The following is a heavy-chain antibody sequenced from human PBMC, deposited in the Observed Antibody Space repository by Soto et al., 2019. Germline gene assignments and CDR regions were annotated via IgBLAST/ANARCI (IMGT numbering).Heavy chain of an antibody. V-gene: IGHV3-30-3*01. CDR3: ARDRFPYYGSGPLGCCMGV. D-gene: IGHD3-10*01. Sequence: QVQLVESGGGVVQPGRSLRLSCAASGFTFSSYAMHWVRQAPGKGLEWVAVISYDGSNKYYADSVKGRFTIARDNSKNTLYLQMNSLRAEDTAVYYCARDRFPYYGSGPLGCCMGVCGQGTTVTVSS. CDR1: GFTFSSYA. CDR2: ISYDGSNK. J-gene: IGHJ6*02.